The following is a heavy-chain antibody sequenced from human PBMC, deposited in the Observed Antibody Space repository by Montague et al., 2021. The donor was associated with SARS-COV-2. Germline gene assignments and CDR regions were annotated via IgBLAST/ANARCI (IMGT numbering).Heavy chain of an antibody. CDR3: ARQAIKFTHYFDP. CDR2: IYDSGST. Sequence: SETLSLTCTVSGASISSSSYYWCWLRQPPGKLLECIGSIYDSGSTYYNPFLKSPVTKSVDTSKNQFSLKLTSVTAADTAVYYRARQAIKFTHYFDPWGQGTLVTVSS. V-gene: IGHV4-39*01. D-gene: IGHD1-26*01. CDR1: GASISSSSYY. J-gene: IGHJ5*02.